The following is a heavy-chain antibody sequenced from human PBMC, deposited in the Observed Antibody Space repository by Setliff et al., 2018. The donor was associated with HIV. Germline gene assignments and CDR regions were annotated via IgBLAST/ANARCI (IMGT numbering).Heavy chain of an antibody. CDR2: IYPGDSDT. CDR1: GYSFTNYW. Sequence: PGASLKISCKGSGYSFTNYWIGWVRQMPGKGLEWMGIIYPGDSDTRYSPSFQGQITISADKSISTAYLQWSSLKASDTAMYYCARLSVVTATRIYYFDYWGQGTLVTVSS. J-gene: IGHJ4*02. CDR3: ARLSVVTATRIYYFDY. V-gene: IGHV5-51*01. D-gene: IGHD2-21*02.